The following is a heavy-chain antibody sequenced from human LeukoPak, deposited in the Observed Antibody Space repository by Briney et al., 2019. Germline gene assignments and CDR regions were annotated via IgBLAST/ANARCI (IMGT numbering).Heavy chain of an antibody. J-gene: IGHJ4*02. CDR3: ARVGICSGGSCYHFDY. CDR2: INTNTGNP. Sequence: ASVKVSCKASGYTLTTYAMNWVRQAPGQGLEWMGWINTNTGNPTYAQGFTGRFVFSLDTSVSTAYLQISSLKAEGTAVYYCARVGICSGGSCYHFDYWGQGTLVTVSS. CDR1: GYTLTTYA. V-gene: IGHV7-4-1*02. D-gene: IGHD2-15*01.